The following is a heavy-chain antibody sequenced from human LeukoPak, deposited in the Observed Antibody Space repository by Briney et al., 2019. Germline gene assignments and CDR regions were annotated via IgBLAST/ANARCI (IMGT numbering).Heavy chain of an antibody. J-gene: IGHJ6*03. CDR2: IRYDGSNK. V-gene: IGHV3-30*02. Sequence: GGSLRLSCAASGFTFISYGMHWVRQAPGKGLEWVAFIRYDGSNKYYADSVKGRFTISIDNSKNTLYLQMNSLRAEDTAVYYCSKERTLYYYYMDVWGKGTTVTVSS. CDR1: GFTFISYG. CDR3: SKERTLYYYYMDV.